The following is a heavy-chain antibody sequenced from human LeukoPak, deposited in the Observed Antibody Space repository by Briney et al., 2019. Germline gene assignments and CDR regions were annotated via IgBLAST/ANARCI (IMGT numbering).Heavy chain of an antibody. CDR1: GYTFTSYG. CDR3: ARDEHYYGSGTYYRRASTFDI. J-gene: IGHJ3*02. D-gene: IGHD3-10*01. CDR2: ISAYNGNT. Sequence: ASVKVSCKASGYTFTSYGISWVRQAPGQGLEWMGWISAYNGNTNYAQKLQGRVTMTTDTSTTTAYMELTSLTSDDTAVYYCARDEHYYGSGTYYRRASTFDIWGQGTMVTVSS. V-gene: IGHV1-18*01.